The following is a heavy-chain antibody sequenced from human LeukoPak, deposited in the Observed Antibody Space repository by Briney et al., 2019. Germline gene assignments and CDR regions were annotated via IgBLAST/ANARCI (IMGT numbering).Heavy chain of an antibody. CDR1: GFTFSSYA. CDR3: AKKVVVGATSPYSDFQD. V-gene: IGHV3-23*01. D-gene: IGHD1-26*01. Sequence: GGSLRLSCVAPGFTFSSYAMAWVRQAPGKGLEWVSAISGSGVTTHNAGSVKGRFSISGDNSKNTLYLQMNSLRAEDTALYYCAKKVVVGATSPYSDFQDWGQGTLVTVSS. CDR2: ISGSGVTT. J-gene: IGHJ1*01.